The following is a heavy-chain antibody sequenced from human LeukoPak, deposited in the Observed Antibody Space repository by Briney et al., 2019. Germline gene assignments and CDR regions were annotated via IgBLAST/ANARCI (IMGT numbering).Heavy chain of an antibody. CDR3: ATDLIAAAPDSYYYYGMDV. Sequence: SVKVSCKASGGTFSSYAISWVRQAPGQGLEWMGGIIPIFGTANYAQKFQGRVTITADESTSKAYMELNSLRSEDTAVYYCATDLIAAAPDSYYYYGMDVWGQGTTVTVYS. D-gene: IGHD6-13*01. V-gene: IGHV1-69*13. CDR2: IIPIFGTA. J-gene: IGHJ6*02. CDR1: GGTFSSYA.